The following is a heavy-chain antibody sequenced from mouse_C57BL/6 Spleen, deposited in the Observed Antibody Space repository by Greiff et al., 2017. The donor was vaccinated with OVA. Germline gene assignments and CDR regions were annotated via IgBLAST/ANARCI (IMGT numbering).Heavy chain of an antibody. CDR1: GYTFTDCN. CDR2: INPNNGGT. V-gene: IGHV1-22*01. J-gene: IGHJ4*01. D-gene: IGHD2-2*01. CDR3: AREGGYVYAMDY. Sequence: VQLQQSGPELVKPGASVKMSCKASGYTFTDCNMHWVKQSHGKSLEWIGYINPNNGGTSYNQKFKGKATLTVNKSSSTAYMELRSLTSEDSAVYYCAREGGYVYAMDYWGQGTSVTVSS.